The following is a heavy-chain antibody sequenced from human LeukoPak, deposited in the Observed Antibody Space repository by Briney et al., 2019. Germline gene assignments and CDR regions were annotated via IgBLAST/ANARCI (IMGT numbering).Heavy chain of an antibody. D-gene: IGHD6-13*01. CDR2: ISSSSSTI. CDR3: ARDRIEQQRTLGRSSNYYYYYMDV. J-gene: IGHJ6*03. V-gene: IGHV3-48*01. CDR1: GFTFSSYN. Sequence: GGSLRLSCAASGFTFSSYNMNWVRQAPGKGLEWVSYISSSSSTIYYADSVKGRFTISRDNAKNSLYLQMNSLRAEDTAVYYCARDRIEQQRTLGRSSNYYYYYMDVWGKGTTVTVSS.